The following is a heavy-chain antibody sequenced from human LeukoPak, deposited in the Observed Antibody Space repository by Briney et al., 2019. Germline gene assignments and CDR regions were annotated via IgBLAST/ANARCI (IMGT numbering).Heavy chain of an antibody. CDR3: ARDLGSYYYGSGRPSNWFDP. CDR2: INHSGST. J-gene: IGHJ5*02. Sequence: SETLSLTCAVYGGSFSGYYWSWIRQPPGKGLEWIGEINHSGSTNYNPSLKSRVTISVDTSKNQFSLKLSSVTAADTAVYYCARDLGSYYYGSGRPSNWFDPWGQGTLVTVSS. V-gene: IGHV4-34*01. CDR1: GGSFSGYY. D-gene: IGHD3-10*01.